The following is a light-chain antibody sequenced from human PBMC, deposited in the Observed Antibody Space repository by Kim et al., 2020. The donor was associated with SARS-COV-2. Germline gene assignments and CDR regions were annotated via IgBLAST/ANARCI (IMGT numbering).Light chain of an antibody. V-gene: IGKV3-20*01. CDR3: QQYGSSPRT. J-gene: IGKJ1*01. CDR1: QSIGSD. Sequence: SVSPGERATLSCRASQSIGSDLAWYQQKPGQAPRLLIYGASSRATGIPDRFSGSGSGTYFTLTISRLEPEDFAVYYCQQYGSSPRTFGQGTKV. CDR2: GAS.